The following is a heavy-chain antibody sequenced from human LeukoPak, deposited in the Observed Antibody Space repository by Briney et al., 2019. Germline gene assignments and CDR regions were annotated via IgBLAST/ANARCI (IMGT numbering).Heavy chain of an antibody. CDR3: ARGGGVTWLRR. V-gene: IGHV4-34*01. D-gene: IGHD3-3*01. CDR1: GGSFSGYY. Sequence: SETLSLTCAVYGGSFSGYYWSWIRQPPGKGLEWIGEINHSGSTNYNSSLKSRVTISVDTSKNQFSLKLSSVTAADTAVYYCARGGGVTWLRRWGQGTLVTVSS. CDR2: INHSGST. J-gene: IGHJ4*02.